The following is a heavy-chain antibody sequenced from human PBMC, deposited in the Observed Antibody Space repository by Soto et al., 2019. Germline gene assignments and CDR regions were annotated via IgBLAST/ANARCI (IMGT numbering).Heavy chain of an antibody. CDR1: GYTFTSNG. CDR2: ISAYNGNT. D-gene: IGHD3-3*01. CDR3: AREERIAIFGVVIPRNWYYGMAV. Sequence: ASAKVSCKASGYTFTSNGISWVRQAPGQGLEWIGWISAYNGNTNYAQKLQGRVTMTTDTSTSTDYMELRSLRSDDTAVYYCAREERIAIFGVVIPRNWYYGMAVW. V-gene: IGHV1-18*04. J-gene: IGHJ6*01.